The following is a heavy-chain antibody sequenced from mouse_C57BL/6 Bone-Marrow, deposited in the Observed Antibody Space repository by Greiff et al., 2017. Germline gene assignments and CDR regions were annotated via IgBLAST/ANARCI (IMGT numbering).Heavy chain of an antibody. D-gene: IGHD2-1*01. CDR3: AKERGNYVGGAMDY. CDR2: IWGDGST. J-gene: IGHJ4*01. V-gene: IGHV2-3*01. CDR1: GFSLTSYG. Sequence: VKLMESGPGLVAPSQSLSITCTVSGFSLTSYGVSWVRQPPGKGLEWLGVIWGDGSTNYHSALISRLSISKDNSKSQVFLKLNSLQTDDTATYYCAKERGNYVGGAMDYWGQGTSVTVSS.